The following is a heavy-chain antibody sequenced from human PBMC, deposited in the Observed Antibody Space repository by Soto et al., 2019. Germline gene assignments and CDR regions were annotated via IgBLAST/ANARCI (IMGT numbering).Heavy chain of an antibody. Sequence: GGSLRLSCAASGFTFSSYAMHWVRQAPGKGLEWVAVISYDGSNKYYADSLKGRFTISRDNSKNTLYLQMNSLRAEDTAVYYCARDGGGSSSWYYWGQGTLVTVSS. CDR2: ISYDGSNK. D-gene: IGHD6-13*01. CDR1: GFTFSSYA. V-gene: IGHV3-30*04. CDR3: ARDGGGSSSWYY. J-gene: IGHJ4*02.